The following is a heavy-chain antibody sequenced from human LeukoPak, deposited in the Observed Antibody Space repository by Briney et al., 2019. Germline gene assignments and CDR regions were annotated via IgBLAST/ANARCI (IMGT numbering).Heavy chain of an antibody. J-gene: IGHJ5*02. D-gene: IGHD3-22*01. CDR3: ARGVSEYYYDSSGYYTGSYDP. Sequence: GGSLRLSCAASGFTFSDYWMHWVRQAPGKGLVWVSRISSVGSSTSYADSVKGRFTVSRDNAKNTLYLQMNSLRAEDTAVYYCARGVSEYYYDSSGYYTGSYDPWGQGTLVTVSS. CDR2: ISSVGSST. CDR1: GFTFSDYW. V-gene: IGHV3-74*01.